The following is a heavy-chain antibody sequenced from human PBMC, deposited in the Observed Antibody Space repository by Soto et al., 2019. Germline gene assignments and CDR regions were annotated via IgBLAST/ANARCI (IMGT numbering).Heavy chain of an antibody. CDR2: INHSGST. CDR1: GGSFSGYY. D-gene: IGHD6-6*01. CDR3: ARGPWARIAARPFYFDY. Sequence: QVQLQQWGAGLLKPSETLSLTCAVYGGSFSGYYWSWIRQPPGKGLEWIGEINHSGSTNYNPSIKSRVTISVDTSKNQFSLKLSSVTAADTAVYYCARGPWARIAARPFYFDYWGQGTLVTVSS. J-gene: IGHJ4*02. V-gene: IGHV4-34*01.